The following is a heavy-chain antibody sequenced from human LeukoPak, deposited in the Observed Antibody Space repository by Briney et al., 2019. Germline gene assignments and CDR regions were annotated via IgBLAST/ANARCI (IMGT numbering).Heavy chain of an antibody. J-gene: IGHJ4*02. CDR3: ARRVVPAAPAWDYFDY. D-gene: IGHD2-2*01. CDR2: IYYSGST. CDR1: GGSISSYY. V-gene: IGHV4-59*08. Sequence: KPSETLSLTCTVSGGSISSYYWSWIRQPPGKGLEWIGYIYYSGSTNYNPSLKSRVTISVDTSKNQFSLKLSSVTAADTAVYYCARRVVPAAPAWDYFDYWGQGTLVTVSS.